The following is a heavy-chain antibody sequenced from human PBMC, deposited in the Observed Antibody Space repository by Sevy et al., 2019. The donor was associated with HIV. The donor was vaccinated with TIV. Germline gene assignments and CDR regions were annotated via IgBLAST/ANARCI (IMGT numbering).Heavy chain of an antibody. CDR1: GGPISSSSYY. J-gene: IGHJ4*02. CDR2: IYYSGST. V-gene: IGHV4-39*01. Sequence: SETLSLTCTVSGGPISSSSYYWGWIRQPPGKGLEWIGSIYYSGSTYYNPSLKSRVTISVDTSKNQFSLKLSSVTAADTAVYYCARPIAAAVASPFDYWGQGTLVTVSS. D-gene: IGHD6-13*01. CDR3: ARPIAAAVASPFDY.